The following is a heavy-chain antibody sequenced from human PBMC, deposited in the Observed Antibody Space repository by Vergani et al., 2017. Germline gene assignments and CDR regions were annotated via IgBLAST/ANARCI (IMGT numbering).Heavy chain of an antibody. V-gene: IGHV4-31*03. CDR2: IYYSGST. Sequence: QVQLQESGPGLVKPSQTLSLTCTVSGGSISSGGYYWSWIRQHPGKGLEWIGYIYYSGSTYYNPSLKSRVTISVDTSKNPFYLKLSSVTAADTAVYYCARGSGNYYDVWGGYYSYYYYMDGGSKGTTVTVSS. J-gene: IGHJ6*03. CDR3: ARGSGNYYDVWGGYYSYYYYMDG. D-gene: IGHD3-3*01. CDR1: GGSISSGGYY.